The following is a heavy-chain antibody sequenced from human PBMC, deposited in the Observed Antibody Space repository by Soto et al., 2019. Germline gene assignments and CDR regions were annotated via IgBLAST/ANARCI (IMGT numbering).Heavy chain of an antibody. J-gene: IGHJ6*02. V-gene: IGHV4-31*03. D-gene: IGHD3-10*01. CDR1: GGSISSGGYY. Sequence: QVQLQESGPGLVKPSQTLSLTCTVSGGSISSGGYYWSWIRQHPGKGLDWIGYIYYSGSTYYNPSLKSGFTISVDTSKYQFSLKLSSVTAADTAVYYCARAYGSGYMDVWGQGTTVTVSS. CDR3: ARAYGSGYMDV. CDR2: IYYSGST.